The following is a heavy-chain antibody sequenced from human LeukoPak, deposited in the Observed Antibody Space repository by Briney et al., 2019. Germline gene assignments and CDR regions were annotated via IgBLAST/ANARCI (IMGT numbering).Heavy chain of an antibody. Sequence: GGSLRLSCTASGFTFSAYGMHWLRQTPDKGLEWLAVISYNGGNKHYEDSVKGRFSISRDNSRNTLYLQMDSLSPEDTAVYYCASNDQVLDGCLDCWGQGTLVTVSS. CDR2: ISYNGGNK. D-gene: IGHD2-8*02. J-gene: IGHJ4*02. V-gene: IGHV3-30*03. CDR3: ASNDQVLDGCLDC. CDR1: GFTFSAYG.